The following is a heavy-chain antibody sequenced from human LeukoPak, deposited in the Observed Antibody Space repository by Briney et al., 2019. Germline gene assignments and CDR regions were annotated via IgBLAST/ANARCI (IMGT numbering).Heavy chain of an antibody. CDR2: IRYDGSNK. CDR1: GFTFSSYG. D-gene: IGHD6-19*01. Sequence: GGSLRLSCAASGFTFSSYGMHWVRQAPGKGLEWVAFIRYDGSNKCYADSVKGRFTISRDNAKNSLYLQMNSLRAEDTAVYYCARVGIAVAGPYWYFDLWGRGTLVTVSS. V-gene: IGHV3-30*02. J-gene: IGHJ2*01. CDR3: ARVGIAVAGPYWYFDL.